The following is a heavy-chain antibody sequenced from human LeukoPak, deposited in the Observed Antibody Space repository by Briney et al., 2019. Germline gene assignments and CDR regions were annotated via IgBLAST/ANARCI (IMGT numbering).Heavy chain of an antibody. CDR2: ISSSSSTI. D-gene: IGHD1-26*01. V-gene: IGHV3-48*04. Sequence: GGSLRLSCAASGFTVSSNYMSWVRQAPGKGLEWVSYISSSSSTIYYADSVKGRFTISRDNAKNSLYLQMNSLRAEDTAVYYCARDHSGEGSSGIMVVWGQGTTVTVSS. CDR3: ARDHSGEGSSGIMVV. CDR1: GFTVSSNY. J-gene: IGHJ6*02.